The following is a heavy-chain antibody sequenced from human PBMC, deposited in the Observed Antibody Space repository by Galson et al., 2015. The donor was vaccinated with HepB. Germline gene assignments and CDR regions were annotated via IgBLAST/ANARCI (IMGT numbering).Heavy chain of an antibody. CDR1: GGTFSSYA. D-gene: IGHD2-2*01. CDR3: ARGVVPAASDEGDAFDI. Sequence: SVKVSCKASGGTFSSYAISWVRQAPGQGLEWMGGIIPIFGTANYAQRFQGRVTITADESTSTAYMELSSLRSEDTAVYYCARGVVPAASDEGDAFDIWGQGTMVTVSS. CDR2: IIPIFGTA. V-gene: IGHV1-69*13. J-gene: IGHJ3*02.